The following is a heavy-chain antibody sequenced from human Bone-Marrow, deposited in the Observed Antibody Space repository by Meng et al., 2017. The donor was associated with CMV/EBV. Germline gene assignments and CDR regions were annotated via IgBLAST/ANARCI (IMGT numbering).Heavy chain of an antibody. CDR3: ARETTIFGVVTLDV. CDR1: GGTFSSYA. J-gene: IGHJ6*02. D-gene: IGHD3-3*01. Sequence: SVKVSCKASGGTFSSYAISWVRQAPGQGLEWMGGIIPILGIANYAQKFQGRVTITADKSTSTAYMELSSLRSEDTAVYYCARETTIFGVVTLDVWGQGTTVTVSS. CDR2: IIPILGIA. V-gene: IGHV1-69*10.